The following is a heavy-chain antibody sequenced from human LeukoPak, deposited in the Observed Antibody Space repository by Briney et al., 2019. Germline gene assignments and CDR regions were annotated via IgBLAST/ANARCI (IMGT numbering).Heavy chain of an antibody. CDR3: ARLFIDRYYFDY. V-gene: IGHV4-31*03. Sequence: PSETLSLTCTVSGGSISSGGYYWSWIRQHPGKGLEWIGYIYYSGSTYYNPSLKSRVTISVDTSKNQFSPKLSSVTAADTAVYYCARLFIDRYYFDYWGQGTLVTVSS. CDR2: IYYSGST. D-gene: IGHD3-16*02. CDR1: GGSISSGGYY. J-gene: IGHJ4*02.